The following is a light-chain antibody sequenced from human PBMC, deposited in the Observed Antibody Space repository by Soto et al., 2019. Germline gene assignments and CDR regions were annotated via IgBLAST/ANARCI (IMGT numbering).Light chain of an antibody. CDR1: QGISNY. CDR3: QKYNSAAIT. CDR2: AAS. Sequence: DIQMTQSPASLSASVGDRFTITCRASQGISNYLAWYQQKPGKVPKLLIYAASTLQSGVPSRFSGSGSGADFTLTISSLQPEDVATYYCQKYNSAAITFGQGTRLEIK. J-gene: IGKJ5*01. V-gene: IGKV1-27*01.